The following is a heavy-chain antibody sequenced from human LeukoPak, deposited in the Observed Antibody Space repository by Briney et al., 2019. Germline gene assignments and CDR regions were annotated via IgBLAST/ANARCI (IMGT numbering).Heavy chain of an antibody. Sequence: GESLKISCKGSGYSFTSYWIGWVRQMPGKGLEWMGIIYPGDSDTRYSPSFQGQVTISADKSISTAYLQWSSLKASDTAMYYCARHVPSYYDILTGYSDYWGQGTLVTVSS. J-gene: IGHJ4*02. D-gene: IGHD3-9*01. CDR1: GYSFTSYW. V-gene: IGHV5-51*01. CDR2: IYPGDSDT. CDR3: ARHVPSYYDILTGYSDY.